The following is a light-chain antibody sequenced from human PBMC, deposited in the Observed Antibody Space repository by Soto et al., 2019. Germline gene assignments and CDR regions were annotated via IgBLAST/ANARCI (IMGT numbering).Light chain of an antibody. CDR2: DVS. Sequence: QSALTQPSSVSGSPGQSITISCTGTSSDVGGYNYVSWYQQHPGKAPKLMIYDVSNRPSGVSNRFSGSKSGNTASLTISGLQAEDEADYYCSSYTSSSIYVFGNGTKLTGL. J-gene: IGLJ1*01. V-gene: IGLV2-14*01. CDR1: SSDVGGYNY. CDR3: SSYTSSSIYV.